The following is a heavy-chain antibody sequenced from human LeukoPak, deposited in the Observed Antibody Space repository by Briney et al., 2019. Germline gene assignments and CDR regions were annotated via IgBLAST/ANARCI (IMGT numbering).Heavy chain of an antibody. CDR2: IYPGDSDT. Sequence: GESLKISCKGSGYSFTNYWIAWVRQMPGKGLEWMGIIYPGDSDTTYSPSFQGQITISGDKSISTAYLQWSSLKASDTAMYYCTRARHGNCYWDHWGQGTLVTVSS. D-gene: IGHD1-7*01. V-gene: IGHV5-51*01. CDR3: TRARHGNCYWDH. CDR1: GYSFTNYW. J-gene: IGHJ4*02.